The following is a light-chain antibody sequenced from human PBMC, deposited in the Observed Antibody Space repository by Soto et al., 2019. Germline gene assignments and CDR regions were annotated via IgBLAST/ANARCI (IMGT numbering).Light chain of an antibody. CDR1: QSVCSY. V-gene: IGKV3-11*01. J-gene: IGKJ4*01. CDR3: QQRSNWPPVT. Sequence: EIVLTQSPATLSLSPGERATLSCKASQSVCSYLAWYQQKPGQAPRLLIYDASNRATGIPARFSGSGFGTDFTLTISSLEPEDFAIYYCQQRSNWPPVTFGGGTKVEIK. CDR2: DAS.